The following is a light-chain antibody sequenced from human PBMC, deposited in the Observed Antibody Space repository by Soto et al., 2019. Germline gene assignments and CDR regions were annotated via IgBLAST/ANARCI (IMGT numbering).Light chain of an antibody. Sequence: EIVLTQSPATLSMSPGKRATLSCGASQSVSSSYLAWYQQKPGLAPRLLIYDASSRATGIPDRFSGSGSGTDFTLTISRLEPEDFAMYYCQQYGSSPSTFGQGTKLEIK. J-gene: IGKJ2*02. V-gene: IGKV3D-20*01. CDR3: QQYGSSPST. CDR1: QSVSSSY. CDR2: DAS.